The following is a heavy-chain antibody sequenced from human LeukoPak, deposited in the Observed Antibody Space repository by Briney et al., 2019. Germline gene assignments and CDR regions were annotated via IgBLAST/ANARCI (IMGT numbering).Heavy chain of an antibody. CDR3: ARGPPYCGGDCHFFDY. D-gene: IGHD2-21*02. CDR1: GYTFTSYD. CDR2: MNPNSGNT. V-gene: IGHV1-8*01. J-gene: IGHJ4*02. Sequence: ASVKASCKASGYTFTSYDINWVRQATGQGLEWMGWMNPNSGNTGYAQKFQGRVTMTRNTSISTAYMELSSLRSEDTAVYYCARGPPYCGGDCHFFDYWGQGTLVTVSS.